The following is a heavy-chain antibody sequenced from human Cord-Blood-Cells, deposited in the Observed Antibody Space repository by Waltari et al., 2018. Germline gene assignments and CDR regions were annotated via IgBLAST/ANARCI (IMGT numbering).Heavy chain of an antibody. J-gene: IGHJ3*02. Sequence: EVQLLESGGGLVQPGGSLRLSCAASGLTFSSYAMSWVRQAPGKGLAWVSAISGSGGSTYYADSVKGRFTISRDNSKNTLYLQMNSLRAEDTAVYYCAKDLDLYWNYDAFDIWGQGTMVTVSS. CDR2: ISGSGGST. D-gene: IGHD1-7*01. V-gene: IGHV3-23*01. CDR3: AKDLDLYWNYDAFDI. CDR1: GLTFSSYA.